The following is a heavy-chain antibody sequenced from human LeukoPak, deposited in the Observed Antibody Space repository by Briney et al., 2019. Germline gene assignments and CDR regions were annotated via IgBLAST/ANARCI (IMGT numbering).Heavy chain of an antibody. CDR2: ISGSGGST. V-gene: IGHV3-23*01. J-gene: IGHJ4*02. D-gene: IGHD1-1*01. CDR3: ATWNWNVYYFNY. CDR1: GFTFSSYA. Sequence: GGSLRLPCAASGFTFSSYAMSWVRQAPGKGLEWVSAISGSGGSTYYADSVKGWFTFSRDNSKNTLYLQMNSLRAEDTAVYYCATWNWNVYYFNYWGQGTLVTVSS.